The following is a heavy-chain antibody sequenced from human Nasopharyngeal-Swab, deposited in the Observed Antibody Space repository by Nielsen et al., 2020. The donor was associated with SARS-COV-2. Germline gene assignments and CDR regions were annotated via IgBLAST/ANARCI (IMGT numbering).Heavy chain of an antibody. V-gene: IGHV4-39*07. J-gene: IGHJ4*02. CDR2: IYYSGST. D-gene: IGHD3-22*01. CDR3: ALDYYDSSGYSRPNDY. Sequence: PGKGLEWIGSIYYSGSTYYNPSLKSRVTISVDTSKNQFSLKLSSVTAADTAVYYCALDYYDSSGYSRPNDYWGQGTLVTVSS.